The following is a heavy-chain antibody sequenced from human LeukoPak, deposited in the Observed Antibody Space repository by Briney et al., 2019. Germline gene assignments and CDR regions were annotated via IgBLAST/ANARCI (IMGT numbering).Heavy chain of an antibody. D-gene: IGHD4-23*01. CDR3: ARVVGYGGNPSAAYYFDY. V-gene: IGHV3-21*01. CDR2: ISSSSSYI. CDR1: GFTLNRYS. Sequence: GGPLRLSCAASGFTLNRYSINGVRQAPGKGLEWVSSISSSSSYIYYTDSVKSRFTISRDNAKNSLYLQMNSLRAEDTAVYYCARVVGYGGNPSAAYYFDYCGQGTLVTVSS. J-gene: IGHJ4*02.